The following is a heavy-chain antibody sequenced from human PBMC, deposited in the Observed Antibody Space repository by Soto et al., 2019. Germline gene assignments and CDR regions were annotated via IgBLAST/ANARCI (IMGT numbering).Heavy chain of an antibody. D-gene: IGHD2-2*01. CDR2: ISGTGVPT. CDR1: GFAFSAYA. Sequence: VGSLRLSCAASGFAFSAYAMSWVRQAPGKGLECISLISGTGVPTLYAESVKGRFSVSRDNSKDTLFLEMNNLRDDDTAIYYCAKSFCSSSSCFFLWVDPWGPGTLVTVSS. V-gene: IGHV3-23*01. J-gene: IGHJ5*02. CDR3: AKSFCSSSSCFFLWVDP.